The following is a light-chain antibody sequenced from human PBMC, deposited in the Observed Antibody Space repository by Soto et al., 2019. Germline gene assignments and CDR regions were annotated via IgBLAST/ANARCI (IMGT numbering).Light chain of an antibody. V-gene: IGLV1-40*01. J-gene: IGLJ1*01. CDR2: GNS. CDR1: SSNIGAGYD. CDR3: QSDDNSPSGYV. Sequence: QSVLTQPPSVSGAPGQRVTISCTGSSSNIGAGYDVHWYQQLPGTAPKLLIYGNSNRPSGVPDRFSGSNSGTSASLAITGLQAEDEADYYCQSDDNSPSGYVFGTGTKLTVL.